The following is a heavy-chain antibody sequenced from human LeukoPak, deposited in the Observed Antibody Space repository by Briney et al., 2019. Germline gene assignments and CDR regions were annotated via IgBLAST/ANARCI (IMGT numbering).Heavy chain of an antibody. CDR3: ARRDGYYYYYAMDV. CDR1: GGSFSGYR. J-gene: IGHJ6*02. Sequence: PSETLSLTCAVYGGSFSGYRWSWIRQPPGKGLEWIGEINHSGTTNYNPSLKSRVTISVDTSKSQFSLKLSSVTAADTAVYYCARRDGYYYYYAMDVWGQGTTVTVSS. V-gene: IGHV4-34*01. D-gene: IGHD5-24*01. CDR2: INHSGTT.